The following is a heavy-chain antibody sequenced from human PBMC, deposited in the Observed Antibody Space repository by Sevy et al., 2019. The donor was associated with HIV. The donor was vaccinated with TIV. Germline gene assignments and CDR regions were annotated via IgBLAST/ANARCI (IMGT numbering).Heavy chain of an antibody. CDR3: TPWKGLPSIFDY. J-gene: IGHJ4*02. CDR1: GFTFGDYA. CDR2: LESKADGWTV. D-gene: IGHD1-1*01. Sequence: GGSLRLSCTTSGFTFGDYAMNWVRQAPGKGLEWVAFLESKADGWTVDNAGSVKSRFTTLRDDSTSIADLQMNDLTTEDKGVYYCTPWKGLPSIFDYWGQGALVTVSS. V-gene: IGHV3-49*04.